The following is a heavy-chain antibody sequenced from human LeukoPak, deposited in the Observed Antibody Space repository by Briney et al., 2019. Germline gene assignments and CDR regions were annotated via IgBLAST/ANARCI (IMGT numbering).Heavy chain of an antibody. CDR3: ASGPTDFYYYYYMDV. CDR1: GGTFSSYA. V-gene: IGHV1-69*05. CDR2: IIPILGTA. Sequence: SVKVSCKASGGTFSSYAISWVRQAPGQGLEWMGGIIPILGTANYAQKFQGRVTITTDESTSTAYMELSSLRSEDTAVYYCASGPTDFYYYYYMDVWGKGTTVTVSS. J-gene: IGHJ6*03. D-gene: IGHD4-17*01.